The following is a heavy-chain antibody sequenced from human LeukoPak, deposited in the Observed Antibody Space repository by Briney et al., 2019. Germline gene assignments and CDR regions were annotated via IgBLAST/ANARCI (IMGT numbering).Heavy chain of an antibody. Sequence: AGGSLRLSCVASGLNFNSRWMDWVRRAPGQGLEWVASIKEDGSETHYVDSVRGRFTISRDNDKNSLYLQINNLRAEDTAMYYCARDGGWWRFDFWGQGALVTVSS. J-gene: IGHJ4*02. CDR1: GLNFNSRW. D-gene: IGHD2-8*02. CDR3: ARDGGWWRFDF. CDR2: IKEDGSET. V-gene: IGHV3-7*03.